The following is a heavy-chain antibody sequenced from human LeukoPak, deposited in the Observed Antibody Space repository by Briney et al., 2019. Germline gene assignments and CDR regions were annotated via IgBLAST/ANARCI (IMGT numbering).Heavy chain of an antibody. J-gene: IGHJ4*02. Sequence: SQTLSLTCTVSGGSISSGGYYWSWIRQHPGKGLEWIGYIYYSGSTYYNPSLKSRVTISVDTSKNQFSLKLSSVTAADTAVYYCARVIFYVSGSYYFDYWGQGTLVTVSS. CDR3: ARVIFYVSGSYYFDY. CDR1: GGSISSGGYY. CDR2: IYYSGST. D-gene: IGHD3-10*01. V-gene: IGHV4-31*03.